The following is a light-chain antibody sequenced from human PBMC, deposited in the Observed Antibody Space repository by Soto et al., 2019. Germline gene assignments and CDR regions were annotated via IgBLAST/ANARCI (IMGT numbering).Light chain of an antibody. CDR3: QQYNNWPLYT. V-gene: IGKV3-15*01. J-gene: IGKJ2*01. CDR2: GAS. Sequence: EIVMTQSPATLSVSPGERATLSCRASQSVSSNLAWYQQKPGQAPRLLIYGASTRATGIPARFSGSGSGTEFTLTISSLQSEDFAVYDCQQYNNWPLYTCGQGTKRESK. CDR1: QSVSSN.